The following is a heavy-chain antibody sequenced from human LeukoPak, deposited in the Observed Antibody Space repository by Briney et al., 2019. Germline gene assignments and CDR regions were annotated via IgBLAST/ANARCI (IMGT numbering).Heavy chain of an antibody. V-gene: IGHV1-69*05. CDR3: ARGQTYYYDSSGYYYDY. CDR1: GGTFSSYA. CDR2: IIPIFGTA. D-gene: IGHD3-22*01. Sequence: ASVKVSCKASGGTFSSYAISWVRQAPGQGLEWMGGIIPIFGTANYAQKFQGRVTITTDESTSTAFMELSSLRSEDTAVYYCARGQTYYYDSSGYYYDYWGQGTLVTVSS. J-gene: IGHJ4*02.